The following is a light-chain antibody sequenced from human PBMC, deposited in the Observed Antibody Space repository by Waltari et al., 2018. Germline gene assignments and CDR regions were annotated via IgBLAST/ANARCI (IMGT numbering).Light chain of an antibody. J-gene: IGKJ1*01. CDR3: QQYNSYWWT. V-gene: IGKV1-5*03. CDR1: QTIGTY. Sequence: DIQMTQSPSTLSASVGDRVTVTCRASQTIGTYLAWFQRKPGKAPKLLIYEASTLENGVPSRFSGSGSGTEFTLTISSLEPDDFATYYCQQYNSYWWTLGLGTKVEV. CDR2: EAS.